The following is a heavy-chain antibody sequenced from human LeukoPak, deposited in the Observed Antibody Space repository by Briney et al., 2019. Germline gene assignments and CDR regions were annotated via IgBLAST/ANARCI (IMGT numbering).Heavy chain of an antibody. CDR3: AKDQRSGEGLFDH. D-gene: IGHD6-25*01. CDR1: GFTFSSYA. Sequence: GGSLRLSCAASGFTFSSYAMSWVRQAPGKGLEWVAVIWYDGSNKYYADSVKGRFTISRDNSKNTLYLQMNSLRAEDTAVYYCAKDQRSGEGLFDHWGQGTLVTVSS. V-gene: IGHV3-33*06. CDR2: IWYDGSNK. J-gene: IGHJ4*02.